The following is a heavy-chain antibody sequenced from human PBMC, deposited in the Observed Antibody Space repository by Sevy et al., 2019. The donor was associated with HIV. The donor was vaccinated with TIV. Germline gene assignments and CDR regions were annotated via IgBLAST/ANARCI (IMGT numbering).Heavy chain of an antibody. CDR3: AREYYGSGSYEDFDT. V-gene: IGHV3-48*02. D-gene: IGHD3-10*01. Sequence: GGSLRLSCAASGFTFSSYSMNWVRQAPGKGLEWVSYISSSSSTIYYEDSVKGRFTISRDNAKNSLCLQMNSLRDEDTAVYYCAREYYGSGSYEDFDTWGQGTLVTVSS. CDR2: ISSSSSTI. CDR1: GFTFSSYS. J-gene: IGHJ5*02.